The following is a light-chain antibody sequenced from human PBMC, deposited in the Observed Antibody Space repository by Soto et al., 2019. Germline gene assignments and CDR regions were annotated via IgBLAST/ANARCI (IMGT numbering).Light chain of an antibody. V-gene: IGKV1-27*01. J-gene: IGKJ4*01. CDR3: QKHSSVPFT. Sequence: DIQMTQSPSFLSASVGDRVTITCRASQGIRNSLAWYQHKPGKVPKLLIYAASTLYSGVSSQFSGSGSGTDFTLTIGSLQPEDVAVYYCQKHSSVPFTFGGGTKVEIK. CDR1: QGIRNS. CDR2: AAS.